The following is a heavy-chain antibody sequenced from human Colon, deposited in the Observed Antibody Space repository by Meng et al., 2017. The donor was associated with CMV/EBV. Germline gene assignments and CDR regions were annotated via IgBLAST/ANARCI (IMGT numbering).Heavy chain of an antibody. CDR1: GYPFTAYK. CDR3: ARAGDDYFDL. CDR2: INPNMGGP. D-gene: IGHD5-24*01. Sequence: SCKTAGYPFTAYKIHWVRQAPGQGLEWMGWINPNMGGPTYAQKFKDRVTVTKDTSISTVYMEVNSLTSDDTAVYYCARAGDDYFDLWGQGTLVTVSS. J-gene: IGHJ4*02. V-gene: IGHV1-2*02.